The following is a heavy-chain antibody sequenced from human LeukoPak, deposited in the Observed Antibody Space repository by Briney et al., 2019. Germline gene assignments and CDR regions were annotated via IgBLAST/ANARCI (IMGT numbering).Heavy chain of an antibody. CDR3: ARERSSSWLYAFDI. CDR2: ISSSGSYI. D-gene: IGHD6-13*01. V-gene: IGHV3-21*01. Sequence: NPGGSLRLSCAASGFTFSPYSMNWVRQAPGKGLEWVSSISSSGSYIYYADSVRGRFTISRDNAKNSLYLQMNSLRAEDTAVYYCARERSSSWLYAFDIWGQGTMVAVSS. J-gene: IGHJ3*02. CDR1: GFTFSPYS.